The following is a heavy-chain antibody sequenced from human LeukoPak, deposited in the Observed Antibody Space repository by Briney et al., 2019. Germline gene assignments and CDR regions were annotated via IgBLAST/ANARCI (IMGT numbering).Heavy chain of an antibody. CDR3: ARAPEVVAATLFDF. CDR1: GFTFSDYY. CDR2: ISSSGIYT. V-gene: IGHV3-11*05. D-gene: IGHD2-15*01. Sequence: GGSLRLPCAASGFTFSDYYMSWIRQAPGKGLEWVSYISSSGIYTEYADSVKGRFTISRDNAKNSLYLQMNSLRAEDTALYYCARAPEVVAATLFDFWGQGTLVTVS. J-gene: IGHJ4*02.